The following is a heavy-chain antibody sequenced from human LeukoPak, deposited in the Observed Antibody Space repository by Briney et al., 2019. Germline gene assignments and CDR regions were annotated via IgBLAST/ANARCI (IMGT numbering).Heavy chain of an antibody. Sequence: SGTLSLTCAVSGVSISSGGYYWSWIRQHPGKGLEWIGYIYYSGSTYYNPSLKSRVTIDTSKNQFSLKLSSVTAADTAVYYCARESSSGTLDYWGQGTLVTVSS. CDR1: GVSISSGGYY. D-gene: IGHD6-19*01. V-gene: IGHV4-31*11. J-gene: IGHJ4*02. CDR2: IYYSGST. CDR3: ARESSSGTLDY.